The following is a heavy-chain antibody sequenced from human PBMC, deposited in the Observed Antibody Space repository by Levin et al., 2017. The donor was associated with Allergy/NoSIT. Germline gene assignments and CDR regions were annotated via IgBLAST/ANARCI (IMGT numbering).Heavy chain of an antibody. V-gene: IGHV3-23*01. J-gene: IGHJ4*02. CDR3: ATHDQFGRLPKN. CDR1: GFTFSSYA. Sequence: PGGSLRLSCAASGFTFSSYAMSWVRQAPGKGLEWVSAISGSGGSTYYADSVKGRFTISRDNSKNTLYLQMNSLRAEDTAVYYCATHDQFGRLPKNWGQGTLVTVSS. CDR2: ISGSGGST. D-gene: IGHD1-1*01.